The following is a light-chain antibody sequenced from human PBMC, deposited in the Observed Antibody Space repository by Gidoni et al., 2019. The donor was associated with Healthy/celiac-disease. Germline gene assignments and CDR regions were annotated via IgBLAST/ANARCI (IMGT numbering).Light chain of an antibody. CDR2: AAS. CDR3: QKSYSTPFT. Sequence: DIPMPQSPSSLSASVGDRVTITCRASQSISSYLNWYQQKPGKAHKRLIYAASNLQSGVSSRFSGSGSGTDFTITISSLQPEDFATYYCQKSYSTPFTFGPGTKVDIK. CDR1: QSISSY. V-gene: IGKV1-39*01. J-gene: IGKJ3*01.